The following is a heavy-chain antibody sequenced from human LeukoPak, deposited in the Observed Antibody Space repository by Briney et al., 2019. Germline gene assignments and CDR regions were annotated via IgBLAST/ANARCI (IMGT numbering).Heavy chain of an antibody. D-gene: IGHD4-17*01. V-gene: IGHV3-7*03. Sequence: GGSLRLSCAASGFTFSNYWMGWVRQAPGKGLEWVANIKQDGSEKYYVDSVKGRFTISRDNAKNSLYLQMNSLRAEDTAVYYCARVYGDYLSYWGQGTLVTVSS. CDR3: ARVYGDYLSY. CDR2: IKQDGSEK. CDR1: GFTFSNYW. J-gene: IGHJ4*02.